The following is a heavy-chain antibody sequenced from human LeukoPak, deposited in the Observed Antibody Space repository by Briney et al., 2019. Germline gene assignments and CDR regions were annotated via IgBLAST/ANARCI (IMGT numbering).Heavy chain of an antibody. V-gene: IGHV3-74*01. Sequence: GGSLRLSCAASGFRFSNSWMYWVRQGPGKGPVWVSRMKTDGARIEYADSVKGRFTISRDNAKNTLFLQMSSLRVEDTAVYYCARGADHGGSYYPDWGQGTRVTVSS. CDR3: ARGADHGGSYYPD. CDR1: GFRFSNSW. J-gene: IGHJ4*02. D-gene: IGHD3-10*01. CDR2: MKTDGARI.